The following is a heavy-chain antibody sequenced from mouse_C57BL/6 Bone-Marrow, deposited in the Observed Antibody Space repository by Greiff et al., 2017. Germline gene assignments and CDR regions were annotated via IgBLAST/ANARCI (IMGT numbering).Heavy chain of an antibody. CDR3: ARSLRFDY. D-gene: IGHD2-12*01. CDR2: INPNNGGT. V-gene: IGHV1-26*01. Sequence: VQLQQSGPELVKPGASVKISCKASGYTFTDYYMNWVKQSHGKSLEWIGDINPNNGGTSYNQKFKSKATLTVDKSSSTAYMELRSLTSEDSAVYYCARSLRFDYWGQGTTLTVSS. J-gene: IGHJ2*01. CDR1: GYTFTDYY.